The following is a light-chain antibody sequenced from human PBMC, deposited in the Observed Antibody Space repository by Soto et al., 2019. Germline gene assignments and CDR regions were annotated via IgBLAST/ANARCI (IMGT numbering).Light chain of an antibody. J-gene: IGKJ3*01. CDR1: QVISSW. V-gene: IGKV1-12*01. CDR2: NTS. Sequence: DIQMTQSPSSVSASVGDRVTITCRASQVISSWLGWYQQEPGKAPRDLTFNTSKLQSGFPSRFSGSGSGTDFTLTITSLQPEDFATYYCQEANTCPLVTFGPGTKVDIK. CDR3: QEANTCPLVT.